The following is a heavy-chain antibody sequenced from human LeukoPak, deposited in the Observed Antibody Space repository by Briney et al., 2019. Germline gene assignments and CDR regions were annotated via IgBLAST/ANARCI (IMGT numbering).Heavy chain of an antibody. CDR3: ARGEGITSYNWFDP. D-gene: IGHD1-14*01. CDR1: GFTFSSYE. J-gene: IGHJ5*02. V-gene: IGHV3-21*05. Sequence: GGSLTLSCAASGFTFSSYEMNWVRQAPGKGLEWVSYIDSSGSSYIYYADSVKGRFTISRDNAKNSLYLQMNSLRAEDTAVYYCARGEGITSYNWFDPWGQGNLVTVSS. CDR2: IDSSGSSYI.